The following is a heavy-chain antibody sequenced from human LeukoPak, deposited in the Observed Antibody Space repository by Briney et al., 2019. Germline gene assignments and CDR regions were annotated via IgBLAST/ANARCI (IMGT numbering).Heavy chain of an antibody. CDR3: ARAARTWIRFAFDI. CDR1: GVSISSGSNY. V-gene: IGHV4-39*07. D-gene: IGHD5-18*01. J-gene: IGHJ3*02. CDR2: INHSGST. Sequence: PSETLSLTCSVSGVSISSGSNYWSWIRQPPGKGLEWIGEINHSGSTNYNPSLKSRVTISVDTSKNQSSLKLSSVTAADTAVYYCARAARTWIRFAFDIWGQGTMVTVSS.